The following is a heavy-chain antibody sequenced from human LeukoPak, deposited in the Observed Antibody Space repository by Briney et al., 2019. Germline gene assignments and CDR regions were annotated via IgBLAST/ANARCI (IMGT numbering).Heavy chain of an antibody. CDR1: GFFFSDSA. Sequence: SGGSLRLSCAASGFFFSDSAMAWVRQAPGKGLEWVSTTTGRGDNTHYADSVEGRFTISRDNTKNSLYLQMNSLRVEDTAVFYCARDQYDTWSRRGNFDSWGQGTLVIVSS. D-gene: IGHD3-3*01. CDR2: TTGRGDNT. J-gene: IGHJ4*02. CDR3: ARDQYDTWSRRGNFDS. V-gene: IGHV3-23*01.